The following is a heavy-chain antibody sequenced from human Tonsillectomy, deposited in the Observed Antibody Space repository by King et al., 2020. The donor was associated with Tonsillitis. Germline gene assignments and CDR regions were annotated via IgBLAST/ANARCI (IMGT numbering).Heavy chain of an antibody. CDR3: ARDQDDFWSAAFDI. Sequence: LQLQESGSRLVKPXKTLSLXXXXSGGSXSTGGYSWTXIRQPPGKGLEXXXXXXHTGTTYYNPSLKSRITISIDRSKNQFSLSLRSVTAADTALYYCARDQDDFWSAAFDIWGQGAMVTVSS. CDR1: GGSXSTGGYS. CDR2: XXHTGTT. V-gene: IGHV4-30-2*01. J-gene: IGHJ3*02. D-gene: IGHD3-3*01.